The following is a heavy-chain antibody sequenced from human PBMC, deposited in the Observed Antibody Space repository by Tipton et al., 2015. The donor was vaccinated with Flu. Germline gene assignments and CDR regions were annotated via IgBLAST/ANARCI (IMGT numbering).Heavy chain of an antibody. CDR3: ARDVKFGDFEDGFYFDY. J-gene: IGHJ4*01. Sequence: TLSLTCSVSGGSISAGGYYYSWIRHLPGKGLEWIGQTYYSGDTYYNPSLRSRVTISVDMSKNQFSLKLTSVTAADTAVYYCARDVKFGDFEDGFYFDYWGHGIRVTVSS. CDR1: GGSISAGGYY. D-gene: IGHD2-21*02. CDR2: TYYSGDT. V-gene: IGHV4-31*03.